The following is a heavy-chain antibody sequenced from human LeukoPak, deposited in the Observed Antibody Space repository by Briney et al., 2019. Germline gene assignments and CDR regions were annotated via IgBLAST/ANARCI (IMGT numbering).Heavy chain of an antibody. D-gene: IGHD3-22*01. V-gene: IGHV3-23*01. J-gene: IGHJ4*02. CDR3: AKYYYDGSAYFDS. CDR2: ISTSGGGT. CDR1: GFTFSTYA. Sequence: PGGSLRLSCAASGFTFSTYAMSWVRQPPGKGLEWVSSISTSGGGTYYADSVKGRFTISRDNSKNTLHLQMNSLRAEDTAVHFCAKYYYDGSAYFDSWGQGTLVTVSS.